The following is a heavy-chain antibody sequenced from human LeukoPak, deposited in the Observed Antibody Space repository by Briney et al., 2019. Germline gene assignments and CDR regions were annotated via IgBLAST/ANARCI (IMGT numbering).Heavy chain of an antibody. CDR2: IYYSGST. D-gene: IGHD4-17*01. V-gene: IGHV4-39*01. J-gene: IGHJ4*02. Sequence: PSETLSLTCTVSGGSISSSSYYWGWIRQPPGKGLEWIGSIYYSGSTYYNPSLKSRVTISVDTSKNQFSLKLSSVSAADTAVYYCARGPTTSPQYSFDYWGQGNMVTVSS. CDR3: ARGPTTSPQYSFDY. CDR1: GGSISSSSYY.